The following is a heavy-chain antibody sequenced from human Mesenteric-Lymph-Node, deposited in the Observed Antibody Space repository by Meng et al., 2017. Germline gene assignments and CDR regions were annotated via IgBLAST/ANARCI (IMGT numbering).Heavy chain of an antibody. D-gene: IGHD3-16*01. CDR3: ARVSMITFGGVDY. V-gene: IGHV4-39*01. CDR1: GGSFSSHGYY. Sequence: QVQVQQRGAGLLKPSETLSPTCRVSGGSFSSHGYYWSWIRQAPGKGLEWIGTIYYSGSTYYNPSLKSRVTISVDTSKNQFSLKLSSVTAADTAVYYCARVSMITFGGVDYWGQGTLVTVSS. J-gene: IGHJ4*02. CDR2: IYYSGST.